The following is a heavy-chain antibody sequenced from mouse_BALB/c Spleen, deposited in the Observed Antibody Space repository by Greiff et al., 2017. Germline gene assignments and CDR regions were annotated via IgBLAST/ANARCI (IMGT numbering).Heavy chain of an antibody. CDR2: ISDGGSYT. CDR1: GFTFSDYY. CDR3: ARGYYYGNYAMDY. Sequence: EVKLVESGGGLVKPGGSLKLSCAASGFTFSDYYMYWVRQTPEKRLEWVATISDGGSYTYYPDSVKGRFTISRDNAKNNLYLQMSSLKSEDTAMYYCARGYYYGNYAMDYWGQGTSVTVSS. J-gene: IGHJ4*01. V-gene: IGHV5-4*02. D-gene: IGHD1-1*01.